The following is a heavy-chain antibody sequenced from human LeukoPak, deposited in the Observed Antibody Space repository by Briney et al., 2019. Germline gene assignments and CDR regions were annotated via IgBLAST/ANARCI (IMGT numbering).Heavy chain of an antibody. CDR2: ISGSGGST. Sequence: GGSPRLSCAASGFTFSSYAMSWVRQAPGKGLEWVSAISGSGGSTYYADSVKGRFTISRDNSKNTLYLQMNSLRAEDTAVYYCAKDPKYSSGWDHYYGMDVWGQGTTVTVSS. CDR1: GFTFSSYA. D-gene: IGHD6-19*01. CDR3: AKDPKYSSGWDHYYGMDV. J-gene: IGHJ6*02. V-gene: IGHV3-23*01.